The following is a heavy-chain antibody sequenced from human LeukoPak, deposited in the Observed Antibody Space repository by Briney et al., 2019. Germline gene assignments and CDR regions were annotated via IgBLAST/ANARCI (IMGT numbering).Heavy chain of an antibody. D-gene: IGHD6-19*01. CDR1: GYTFTQYY. J-gene: IGHJ3*01. CDR3: ARVPSSSDWYAATR. Sequence: ASVKLSCKASGYTFTQYYIHWVRQAPGQGLEWMGWINTNNGGTDGAQKFQGRVTMTRDTSINTAYMELNTVTSDDTAVYFCARVPSSSDWYAATRWGQGTMVTVSS. CDR2: INTNNGGT. V-gene: IGHV1-2*02.